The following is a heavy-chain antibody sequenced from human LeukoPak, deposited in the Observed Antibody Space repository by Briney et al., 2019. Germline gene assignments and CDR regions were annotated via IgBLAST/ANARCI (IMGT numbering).Heavy chain of an antibody. V-gene: IGHV3-74*01. CDR3: VRQAVSGDSGIAY. D-gene: IGHD4-17*01. CDR2: INPDGSSS. J-gene: IGHJ4*02. Sequence: GGSLRLSCAASGFTFSNYWMHWVRQAPGKGLEWVSRINPDGSSSNYADSVKGRFTMSRDNAKSMVYLQRDGLRAEDTAVFSCVRQAVSGDSGIAYWGRGVLVTVSS. CDR1: GFTFSNYW.